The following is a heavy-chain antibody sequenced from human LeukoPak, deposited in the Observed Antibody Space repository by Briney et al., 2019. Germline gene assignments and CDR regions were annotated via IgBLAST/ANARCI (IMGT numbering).Heavy chain of an antibody. D-gene: IGHD2-2*01. CDR3: ARRRYCSSTSCYAGAFDI. Sequence: GESLKISFKGSGYRFPIYWIAWVRQMPGKGLEWMGIIYPGDSDTRYSPSFQGQVTFSADKSISTAYLQWSSLKASDTAMYYCARRRYCSSTSCYAGAFDIWGQGTMVTVSS. J-gene: IGHJ3*02. CDR2: IYPGDSDT. V-gene: IGHV5-51*01. CDR1: GYRFPIYW.